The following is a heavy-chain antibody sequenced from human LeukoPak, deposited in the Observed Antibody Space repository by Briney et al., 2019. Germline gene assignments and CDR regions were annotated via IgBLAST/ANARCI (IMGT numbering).Heavy chain of an antibody. V-gene: IGHV3-48*01. CDR2: VSSSSSTI. J-gene: IGHJ4*02. CDR3: AKPTDY. D-gene: IGHD1-14*01. CDR1: GFTFSSYS. Sequence: GGSLRLSCAASGFTFSSYSMNWVRQAPGKGLEWVSYVSSSSSTIYYADSVKGRFTISRDNSKNTLYLQMNSLRAEDTAVYYCAKPTDYWGQGTLVTVSS.